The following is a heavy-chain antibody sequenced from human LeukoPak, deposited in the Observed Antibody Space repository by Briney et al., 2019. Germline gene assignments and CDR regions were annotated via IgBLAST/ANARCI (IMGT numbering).Heavy chain of an antibody. CDR2: IYYSGST. Sequence: SETLSLTCTVSGGSINTYWGWIRQRPGKGLEWIGHIYYSGSTKYSPSLKSRVTMSVDTSKNQFSLTLSSVTAADTAVYYCARAFVRGVSSYYFYMDVWGKGATVTISS. D-gene: IGHD3-10*01. V-gene: IGHV4-59*01. J-gene: IGHJ6*03. CDR1: GGSINTY. CDR3: ARAFVRGVSSYYFYMDV.